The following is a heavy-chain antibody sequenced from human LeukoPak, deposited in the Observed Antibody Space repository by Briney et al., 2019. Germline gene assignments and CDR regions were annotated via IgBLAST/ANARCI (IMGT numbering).Heavy chain of an antibody. V-gene: IGHV4-31*03. CDR2: IYYSGST. CDR1: GGSISSGGYY. D-gene: IGHD3-10*01. Sequence: SETLSLTCTVSGGSISSGGYYWSWIRQHPGKGLEWIGYIYYSGSTYYNPSLKSRVTISVDTSKNQFSLKLSSVTAADTAVYYCARGDTMVRTYYYYGMDVWGQGTTVTVSS. J-gene: IGHJ6*02. CDR3: ARGDTMVRTYYYYGMDV.